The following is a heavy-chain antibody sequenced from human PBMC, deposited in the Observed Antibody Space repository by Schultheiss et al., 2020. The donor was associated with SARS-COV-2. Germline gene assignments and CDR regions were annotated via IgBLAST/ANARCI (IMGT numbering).Heavy chain of an antibody. Sequence: SVKVSCKASGYTFTSYAISWVRQAPGQGLEWMGRIIPILGIANYAQKFQGRVTITADKSTSTAYMELSSLRSEDTAVYYCARDGSSGWSHNSYDGMDVWGQGTTVTVSS. J-gene: IGHJ6*02. D-gene: IGHD6-19*01. CDR3: ARDGSSGWSHNSYDGMDV. V-gene: IGHV1-69*04. CDR2: IIPILGIA. CDR1: GYTFTSYA.